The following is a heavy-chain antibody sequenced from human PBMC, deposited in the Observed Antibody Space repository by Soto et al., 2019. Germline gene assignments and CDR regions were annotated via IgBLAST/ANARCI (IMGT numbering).Heavy chain of an antibody. CDR2: INHSGST. Sequence: PSETLSLTCTVSGGSLSSRSNYWGWVRRPPGKGLEWIGEINHSGSTNYNPSLKSRVTISVDTSKNQFSLKLSSVTAAGTAVYYCARIQSSELLWFGESIDAFDIWGQGTMVTVSS. CDR1: GGSLSSRSNY. J-gene: IGHJ3*02. V-gene: IGHV4-39*07. CDR3: ARIQSSELLWFGESIDAFDI. D-gene: IGHD3-10*01.